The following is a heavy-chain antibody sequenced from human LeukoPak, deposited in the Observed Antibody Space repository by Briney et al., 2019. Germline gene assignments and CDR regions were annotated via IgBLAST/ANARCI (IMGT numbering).Heavy chain of an antibody. CDR2: ISGSGVTT. CDR1: GFTFSSCA. V-gene: IGHV3-23*01. D-gene: IGHD1-26*01. CDR3: AKKVVVGATSPYSDFQG. J-gene: IGHJ1*01. Sequence: PGGSLRLSCVASGFTFSSCAMAWVRQAPGKGLEWVSAISGSGVTTHNAGSVKGRFSISRDNSKNTLYLQMNSLRAEDTALYYCAKKVVVGATSPYSDFQGWGQGTLVTVSS.